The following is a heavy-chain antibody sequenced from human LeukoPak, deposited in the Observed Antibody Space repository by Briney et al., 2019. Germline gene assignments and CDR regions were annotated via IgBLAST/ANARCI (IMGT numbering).Heavy chain of an antibody. V-gene: IGHV1-2*06. CDR2: TNPITGST. D-gene: IGHD5-12*01. Sequence: ASVKVSCKASGYIFTGYYVHWVRQAPGQGLECMGRTNPITGSTNHVQKFQGRVTMTTNTAISEAYMELTGLRSDDTAVYYCARGPSGYANGFDYWGQGTLVTVS. J-gene: IGHJ4*02. CDR1: GYIFTGYY. CDR3: ARGPSGYANGFDY.